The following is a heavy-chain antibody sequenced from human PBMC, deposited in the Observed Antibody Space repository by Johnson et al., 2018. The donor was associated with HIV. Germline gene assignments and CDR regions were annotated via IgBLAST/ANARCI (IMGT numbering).Heavy chain of an antibody. Sequence: QVQLVESGGGVVQPGRSLRVSCVASGFTLSSYAMHWVRQAPGKGLEWVAVVSYDGSNKYYADSVKGRFTISRDNSKNTLYLQMNSLRADDTAVYYCARVASIALRPVAFDFWGQGTVVTVSS. CDR1: GFTLSSYA. V-gene: IGHV3-30*04. CDR3: ARVASIALRPVAFDF. D-gene: IGHD6-6*01. J-gene: IGHJ3*01. CDR2: VSYDGSNK.